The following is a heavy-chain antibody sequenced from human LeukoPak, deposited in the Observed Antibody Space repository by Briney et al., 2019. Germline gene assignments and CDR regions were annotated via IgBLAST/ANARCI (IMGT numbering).Heavy chain of an antibody. Sequence: ASVKVSCKASGYTFTSYAMHWVRQAPGQRLEWMGWINAGNGNTKYSQKLQGRVTITRDTSASTAYMELSSLRSEDTAVYYCAREPSGYDSSGYPIDYWGQGTLVTVSS. D-gene: IGHD3-22*01. V-gene: IGHV1-3*01. CDR1: GYTFTSYA. CDR2: INAGNGNT. CDR3: AREPSGYDSSGYPIDY. J-gene: IGHJ4*02.